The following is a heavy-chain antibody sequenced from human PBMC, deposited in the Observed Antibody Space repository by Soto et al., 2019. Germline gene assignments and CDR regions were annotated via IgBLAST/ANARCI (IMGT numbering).Heavy chain of an antibody. CDR2: INHSGST. CDR3: ARASGDFWSGYYSRGLYYFDY. CDR1: GGSFSGYY. D-gene: IGHD3-3*01. V-gene: IGHV4-34*01. Sequence: SETLSLTCAVYGGSFSGYYWSWIRQPPGKGLEWIGEINHSGSTNYNPSLKSRVTISVDTSKNQFSLKLSSVTAADTAVYYCARASGDFWSGYYSRGLYYFDYWGQGTLVTVSS. J-gene: IGHJ4*02.